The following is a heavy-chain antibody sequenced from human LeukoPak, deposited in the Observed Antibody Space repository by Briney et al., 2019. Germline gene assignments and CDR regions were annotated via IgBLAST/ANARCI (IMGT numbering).Heavy chain of an antibody. Sequence: PGGSLRLSCAASGFTFRNYVINWVGQAQGKGLEWVAVISYDGSNKYYADSVKGRFTISRDNSKNTLYLQMNSLRAEDTAVYYCAKIFQPYGMDVWGQGTTVTVSS. J-gene: IGHJ6*02. CDR2: ISYDGSNK. D-gene: IGHD2-21*01. CDR1: GFTFRNYV. CDR3: AKIFQPYGMDV. V-gene: IGHV3-30*18.